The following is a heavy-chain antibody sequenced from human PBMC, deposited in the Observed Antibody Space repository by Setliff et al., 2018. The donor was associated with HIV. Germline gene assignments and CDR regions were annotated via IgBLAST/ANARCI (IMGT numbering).Heavy chain of an antibody. CDR3: ARGGIVVVPAAIFAFDI. CDR2: INHSGST. CDR1: GGSFSGYY. V-gene: IGHV4-34*01. Sequence: SETLSLTCAVYGGSFSGYYWSWIRQPPGKGLEWIGEINHSGSTNYNPSLKSRVTISVDTSKNQFSLKLSSVTAADTAVYYCARGGIVVVPAAIFAFDIWGQGTMVTVS. D-gene: IGHD2-2*02. J-gene: IGHJ3*02.